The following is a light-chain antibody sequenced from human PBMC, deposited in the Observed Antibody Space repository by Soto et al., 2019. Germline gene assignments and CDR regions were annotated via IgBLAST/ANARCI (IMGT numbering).Light chain of an antibody. V-gene: IGKV3-20*01. J-gene: IGKJ5*01. CDR2: GAF. Sequence: EIVFTQSPGTLSLSPGERDTISCRASKSISSSYLAGYQTKPGQAPTLLIYGAFSSATDFPDRFRRSGSGTDFTLIISILLPEDFAVYDCQQYGSSPSITFGQGTRLEIK. CDR3: QQYGSSPSIT. CDR1: KSISSSY.